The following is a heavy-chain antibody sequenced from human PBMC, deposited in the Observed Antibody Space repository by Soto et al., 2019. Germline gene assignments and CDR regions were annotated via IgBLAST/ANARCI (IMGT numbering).Heavy chain of an antibody. Sequence: AVVKVSCKASGYTFTSYYMHWVRQAPGQGLEWMGIINPSGGSTSYAQKFQGRVTMTRDTSTSTVYMELSSLRSEDTAVYYCAREGSIVGVTDYYYYYGMDVWGQGTTVTVSS. CDR1: GYTFTSYY. D-gene: IGHD1-26*01. CDR2: INPSGGST. CDR3: AREGSIVGVTDYYYYYGMDV. J-gene: IGHJ6*02. V-gene: IGHV1-46*01.